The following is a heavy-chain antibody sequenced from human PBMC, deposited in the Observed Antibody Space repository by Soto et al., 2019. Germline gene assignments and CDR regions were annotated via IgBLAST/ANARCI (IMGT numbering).Heavy chain of an antibody. J-gene: IGHJ4*01. Sequence: GASVKVSCKASGYTFSNFAMHWVRQAPGQRLEWMGWMNPNSGNTGYAQKFQGRVTMTRNTSISTAYMELSSLRSEDTAVYYCARVHYDSSGYPPAFDYWG. D-gene: IGHD3-22*01. CDR2: MNPNSGNT. CDR3: ARVHYDSSGYPPAFDY. CDR1: GYTFSNFA. V-gene: IGHV1-8*02.